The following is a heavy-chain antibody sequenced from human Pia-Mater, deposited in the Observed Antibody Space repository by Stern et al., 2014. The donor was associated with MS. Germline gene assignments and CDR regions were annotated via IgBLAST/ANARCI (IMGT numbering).Heavy chain of an antibody. J-gene: IGHJ4*02. Sequence: VQLVQSGAEVKKPGASVKVSCKAFGYTFTSYAIHWVRQAPGQRPEWMGWINGGNGNTAYSQKFQERVIITRDTSATTVSMELASLTFEDTAMYFCARDPFNYWGQGTLVTVSS. CDR2: INGGNGNT. CDR3: ARDPFNY. V-gene: IGHV1-3*01. CDR1: GYTFTSYA.